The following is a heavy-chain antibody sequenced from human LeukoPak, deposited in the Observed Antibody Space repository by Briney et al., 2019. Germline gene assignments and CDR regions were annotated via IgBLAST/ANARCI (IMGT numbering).Heavy chain of an antibody. Sequence: ASVKVSCKASGYTFTGYYMHWVRQAPGQGLEWMGWINPNSGGTNYAQKFQGGVTMTRDTSTSTVYMELSSLRSEDTAVYYCARDYDILTGYSFDPWGQGTLVTVSS. CDR3: ARDYDILTGYSFDP. V-gene: IGHV1-2*02. D-gene: IGHD3-9*01. CDR2: INPNSGGT. CDR1: GYTFTGYY. J-gene: IGHJ5*02.